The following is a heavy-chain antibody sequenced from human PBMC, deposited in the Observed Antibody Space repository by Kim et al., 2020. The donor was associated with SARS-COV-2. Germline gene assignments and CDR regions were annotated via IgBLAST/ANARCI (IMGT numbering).Heavy chain of an antibody. V-gene: IGHV4-61*01. CDR3: ARGEYSSGWYLASAEYFQH. CDR1: GGSVSSGSYY. D-gene: IGHD6-19*01. Sequence: SETLSLTCTVSGGSVSSGSYYWSWIRQPPGKGLEWIGYIYYSGSTNYNPSLKSRVTISVDTSKNQFSLKLSSVTAADTAVYYCARGEYSSGWYLASAEYFQHWGQGTLVTVSS. CDR2: IYYSGST. J-gene: IGHJ1*01.